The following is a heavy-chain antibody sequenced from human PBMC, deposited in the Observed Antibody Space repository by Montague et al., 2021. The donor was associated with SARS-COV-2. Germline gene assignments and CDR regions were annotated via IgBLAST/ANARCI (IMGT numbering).Heavy chain of an antibody. Sequence: SETLSLTCAVYGGSLSGYYWTWIRQSPGKGLEWVGEINDRGSTNYNPSFESRLTMSVDTSKNQFSLRLKSVSAADTAVYYCARGQVTIFGVLIMLPAAGAVDVWGQGTTVTVSS. J-gene: IGHJ3*01. CDR1: GGSLSGYY. CDR2: INDRGST. CDR3: ARGQVTIFGVLIMLPAAGAVDV. V-gene: IGHV4-34*01. D-gene: IGHD3-3*01.